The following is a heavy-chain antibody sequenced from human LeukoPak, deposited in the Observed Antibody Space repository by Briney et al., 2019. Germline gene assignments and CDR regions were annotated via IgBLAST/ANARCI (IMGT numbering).Heavy chain of an antibody. CDR1: GFTFSRYW. J-gene: IGHJ6*02. V-gene: IGHV3-7*01. D-gene: IGHD5-18*01. Sequence: GGSLRLSCVGSGFTFSRYWLNWVRQAPGKGLEWVANMNQDGSEIYYLDSVKGRFTISRDNAKNSLYLQMNSLRDEDTAVYYCARDPGQLWFNYYYYYGMDVWGQGTTVTVSS. CDR2: MNQDGSEI. CDR3: ARDPGQLWFNYYYYYGMDV.